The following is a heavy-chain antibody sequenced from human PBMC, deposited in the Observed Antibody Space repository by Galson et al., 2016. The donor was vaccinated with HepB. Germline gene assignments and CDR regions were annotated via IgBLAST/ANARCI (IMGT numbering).Heavy chain of an antibody. Sequence: SLRLSCAASGFTFSDYGIHWVRQAPGKGLEWVAVLSFDGINKYYADSVKGRFTISRDNSKNTVYLQMNSLRAKDTAVYYCAKDAYTWRWLLSYFPDYWGQGTLVTVSS. D-gene: IGHD5-24*01. V-gene: IGHV3-30*18. J-gene: IGHJ4*02. CDR2: LSFDGINK. CDR1: GFTFSDYG. CDR3: AKDAYTWRWLLSYFPDY.